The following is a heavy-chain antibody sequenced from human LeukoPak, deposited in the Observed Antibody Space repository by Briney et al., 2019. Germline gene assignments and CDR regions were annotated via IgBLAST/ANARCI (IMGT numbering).Heavy chain of an antibody. J-gene: IGHJ4*02. CDR3: ARAKKNRGQNAGGSSGTFDY. Sequence: SETLSLTCTVSGGSISSYYWSWIRQPPGKGLEWIGYIYCSGSTNYNPSLKSRVSISVDRSKNQFSLKLSSVTAADTAVYYCARAKKNRGQNAGGSSGTFDYWGQGTLVTVSS. D-gene: IGHD1-14*01. CDR1: GGSISSYY. CDR2: IYCSGST. V-gene: IGHV4-59*12.